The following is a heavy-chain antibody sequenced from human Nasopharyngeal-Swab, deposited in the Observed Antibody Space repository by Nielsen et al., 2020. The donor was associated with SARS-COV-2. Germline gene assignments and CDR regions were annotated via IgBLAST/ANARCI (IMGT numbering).Heavy chain of an antibody. V-gene: IGHV1-69*13. CDR3: ARGHIGYYYDSSGYYPFDY. Sequence: SVKVSCKASGGTFSSYAISWVRQAPGQGLEWMGGIIPIFGTANYAQKFQGRVTITADDSTSTAYMELSSLRSEDTAVYYCARGHIGYYYDSSGYYPFDYWGQGTLVTVSS. CDR2: IIPIFGTA. J-gene: IGHJ4*02. CDR1: GGTFSSYA. D-gene: IGHD3-22*01.